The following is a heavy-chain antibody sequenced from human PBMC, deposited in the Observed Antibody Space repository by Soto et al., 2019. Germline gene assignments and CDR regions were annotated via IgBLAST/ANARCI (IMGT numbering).Heavy chain of an antibody. Sequence: SLKISCAASGFTFDDYAMHWVRQAPGKGLEWVSGISWNSGSIGYADSVKGRFTISRDNAKNSLYLQMNSLRAEDTALYYCAKDIMVRGPTATSYDYWGQGTLVTVSS. D-gene: IGHD3-10*01. CDR2: ISWNSGSI. CDR3: AKDIMVRGPTATSYDY. J-gene: IGHJ4*02. CDR1: GFTFDDYA. V-gene: IGHV3-9*01.